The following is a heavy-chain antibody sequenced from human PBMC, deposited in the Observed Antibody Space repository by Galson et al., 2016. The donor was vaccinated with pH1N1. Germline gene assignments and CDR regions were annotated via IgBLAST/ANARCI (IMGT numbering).Heavy chain of an antibody. Sequence: SETLSLTCTVSDDSISNPIYNWGWIRQPPGKGLEWIGSIYKSGSSYYNPSLKSRVTISLDTSKNQFSLKLTSMTAADTAVYYCARDKGRLGAPDYWGQGTLVAVSS. D-gene: IGHD3-16*01. CDR2: IYKSGSS. CDR3: ARDKGRLGAPDY. J-gene: IGHJ4*02. V-gene: IGHV4-39*07. CDR1: DDSISNPIYN.